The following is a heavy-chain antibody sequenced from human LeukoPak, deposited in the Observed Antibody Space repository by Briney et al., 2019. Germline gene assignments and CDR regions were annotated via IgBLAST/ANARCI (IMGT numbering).Heavy chain of an antibody. CDR3: AREAWGPAGP. J-gene: IGHJ5*02. D-gene: IGHD7-27*01. V-gene: IGHV3-66*02. Sequence: PGGSLRLSCAASGFIVSNNHMSWVRQAPGKGLEWVSLTYTDTSAYYADSVKGRFTISRDNSKNTLNLQMNSLRVEDTAVYYCAREAWGPAGPWGQGTLVTVSS. CDR1: GFIVSNNH. CDR2: TYTDTSA.